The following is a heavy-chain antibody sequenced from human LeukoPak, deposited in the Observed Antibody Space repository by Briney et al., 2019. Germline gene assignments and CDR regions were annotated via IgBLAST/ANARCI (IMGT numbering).Heavy chain of an antibody. J-gene: IGHJ3*02. D-gene: IGHD3-10*01. CDR1: GFTFSSYS. V-gene: IGHV3-48*04. CDR3: ARSSSMVRGVIGAFDI. Sequence: PGGSLRLSCAASGFTFSSYSMNWVRQAPGKGLEWVSYISGSSSTISYADSVRGRFTISRDNAENSLYLQMNSLRAEDTAVYYCARSSSMVRGVIGAFDIWGQGTMVTVSS. CDR2: ISGSSSTI.